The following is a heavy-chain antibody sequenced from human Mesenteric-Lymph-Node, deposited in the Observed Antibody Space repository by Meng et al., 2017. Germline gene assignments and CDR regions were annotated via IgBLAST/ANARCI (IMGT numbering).Heavy chain of an antibody. V-gene: IGHV3-21*01. D-gene: IGHD4/OR15-4a*01. Sequence: GESLKISCAASGFTFSSYSMNWVRQAPGKGLEWVSSISSSSSYIYYADSVKGRFTISRDNAKNTLYLQMNSLRAEDTAVYYCARDGAHDYAGASHFDIWGQGTMVTVSS. J-gene: IGHJ3*02. CDR1: GFTFSSYS. CDR2: ISSSSSYI. CDR3: ARDGAHDYAGASHFDI.